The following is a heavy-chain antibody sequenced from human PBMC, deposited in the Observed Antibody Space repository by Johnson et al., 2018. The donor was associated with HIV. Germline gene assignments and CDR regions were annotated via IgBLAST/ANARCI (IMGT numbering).Heavy chain of an antibody. V-gene: IGHV3-11*04. D-gene: IGHD5-24*01. CDR1: GFTFSGYY. Sequence: QVQLVESGGGLVKPGGSLRLSCAASGFTFSGYYMRWIRQAPGKGLEWVAYICSSGTGKYYAGSVKGRFTISRDKAKNSLYLQMNSLRAEDTAVYYCARGQSQMATMFAFDIWGQGTMVTVSS. J-gene: IGHJ3*02. CDR2: ICSSGTGK. CDR3: ARGQSQMATMFAFDI.